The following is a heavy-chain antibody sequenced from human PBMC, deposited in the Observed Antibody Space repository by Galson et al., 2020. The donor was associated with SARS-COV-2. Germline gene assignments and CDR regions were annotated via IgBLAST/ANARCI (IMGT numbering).Heavy chain of an antibody. CDR2: IYWDDDE. CDR3: AHRRSDSEDGGDDGDCYFSAFDV. J-gene: IGHJ3*01. D-gene: IGHD2-21*01. Sequence: SGPTLVKPTQTLTLTCTFSGFSLTTSGVGVGWIRQPPGKALEWLAIIYWDDDERYSPSLKSRLTITKDTSKNQVVLTMTNMDPVDTATYYCAHRRSDSEDGGDDGDCYFSAFDVWGQGTMVTVSS. CDR1: GFSLTTSGVG. V-gene: IGHV2-5*02.